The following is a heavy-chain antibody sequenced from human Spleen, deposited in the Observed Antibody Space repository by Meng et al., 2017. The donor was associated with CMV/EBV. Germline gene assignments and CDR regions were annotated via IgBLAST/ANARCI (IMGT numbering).Heavy chain of an antibody. V-gene: IGHV1-2*02. D-gene: IGHD6-13*01. CDR1: GYNFTGYY. CDR3: ARDRGLSIAAVPTYIMDV. CDR2: INPNSGGT. Sequence: ASVKVSCKASGYNFTGYYIHWVRQAPGQGLEWMGWINPNSGGTNYAQKFQGRVTITRDTSTSTEYMELSSLRSEDTAVYYCARDRGLSIAAVPTYIMDVWGQGTTVTVSS. J-gene: IGHJ6*02.